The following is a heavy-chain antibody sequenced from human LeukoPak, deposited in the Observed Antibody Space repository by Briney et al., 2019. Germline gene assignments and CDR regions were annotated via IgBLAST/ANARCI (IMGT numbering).Heavy chain of an antibody. CDR3: ARHCSSTSCYIYYYGMDV. CDR2: IYYSGST. J-gene: IGHJ6*02. CDR1: GGSISSYY. V-gene: IGHV4-59*08. Sequence: SETLSLTCTVSGGSISSYYWSWIRQPPGKGLERIGYIYYSGSTNYNPSLKSRVTISVDTSKNQFSLKLSSVTAADTAVYYCARHCSSTSCYIYYYGMDVWGQGTTVTVSS. D-gene: IGHD2-2*02.